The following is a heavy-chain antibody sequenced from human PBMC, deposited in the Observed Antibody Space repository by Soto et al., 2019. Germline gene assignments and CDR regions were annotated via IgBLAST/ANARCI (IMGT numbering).Heavy chain of an antibody. CDR3: ARVLGTGGLWFDP. V-gene: IGHV4-30-4*08. CDR1: GDSISTGDYY. D-gene: IGHD3-16*01. J-gene: IGHJ5*02. CDR2: IYYTGTT. Sequence: QVQLQEAGPGLVIPSETLSLTCSVSGDSISTGDYYWSWIRQYRGKVLEWIGYIYYTGTTFFNPSLESRVTISIVTSNNHLSLKLTSVSAVDTAVYYCARVLGTGGLWFDPWGQGTLVNVSS.